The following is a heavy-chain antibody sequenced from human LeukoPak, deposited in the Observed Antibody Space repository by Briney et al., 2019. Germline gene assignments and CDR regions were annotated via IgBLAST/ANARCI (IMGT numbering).Heavy chain of an antibody. V-gene: IGHV4-59*12. CDR2: IYYSGSA. CDR3: ARGFLEWFSRYGDAFDI. J-gene: IGHJ3*02. D-gene: IGHD3-3*01. CDR1: GGSISSYY. Sequence: PSETLSLTCTVSGGSISSYYWSWIRQPPGKGLEWIGYIYYSGSANYNPPLKSRVTISVDTSKNQFSLKLSSVTAADTAVYYCARGFLEWFSRYGDAFDIWGQGTMVTVSS.